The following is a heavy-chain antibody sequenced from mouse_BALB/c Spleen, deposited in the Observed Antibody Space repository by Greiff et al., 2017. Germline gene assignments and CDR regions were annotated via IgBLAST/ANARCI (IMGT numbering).Heavy chain of an antibody. CDR3: ASLYYYGSSYGYFDV. D-gene: IGHD1-1*01. Sequence: VHLVESGPGLVAPSQSLSITCTVSGFSLTSYGVHWVRQPPGKGLEWLGVIWAGGSTNYNSALMSRLSISKDNSKSQVFLKMNSLQTDDTAMYYCASLYYYGSSYGYFDVWGAGTTVTVSS. CDR2: IWAGGST. V-gene: IGHV2-9*02. J-gene: IGHJ1*01. CDR1: GFSLTSYG.